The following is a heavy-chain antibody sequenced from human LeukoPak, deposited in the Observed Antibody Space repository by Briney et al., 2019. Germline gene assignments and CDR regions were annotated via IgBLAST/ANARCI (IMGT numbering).Heavy chain of an antibody. CDR3: AIPNGATYSGGYAFDY. CDR2: MNPNSGNT. J-gene: IGHJ4*02. CDR1: GYTFTSYD. Sequence: ASVKVSCKASGYTFTSYDINWVRQATGQGLEWMGWMNPNSGNTGHAQKFQGRVTMTRNTSISTAYMELSSLRSEDTAVYYCAIPNGATYSGGYAFDYWGQGTLVTVSS. V-gene: IGHV1-8*01. D-gene: IGHD1-26*01.